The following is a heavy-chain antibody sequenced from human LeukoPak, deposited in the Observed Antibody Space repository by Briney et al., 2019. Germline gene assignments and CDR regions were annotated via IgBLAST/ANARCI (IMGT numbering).Heavy chain of an antibody. CDR1: GYSISRGYY. CDR3: ARDLDYYDSPSGY. D-gene: IGHD3-22*01. J-gene: IGHJ4*02. Sequence: PSETLSLTRTVSGYSISRGYYWGWIRQPPGKGLEGIGSIYHSGSTYYNPSLKSRVTITLDTSKDQFSLKLTYVTAADTAVYYCARDLDYYDSPSGYWGQGTLVTVSS. CDR2: IYHSGST. V-gene: IGHV4-38-2*02.